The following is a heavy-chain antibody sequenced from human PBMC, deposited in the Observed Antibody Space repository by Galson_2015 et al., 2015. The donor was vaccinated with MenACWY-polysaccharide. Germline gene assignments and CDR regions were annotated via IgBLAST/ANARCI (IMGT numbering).Heavy chain of an antibody. Sequence: SVKVSCKASGYPFSSSGFSWVCQAPGQGLEWMGWISAYNGNTNYAQKLQGRVTMTTDTSTSTAYMELRSLRPDDTAVYYCARGPMYSGSYFAADYWGQGTLVTVSS. CDR2: ISAYNGNT. V-gene: IGHV1-18*01. CDR1: GYPFSSSG. D-gene: IGHD1-26*01. J-gene: IGHJ4*02. CDR3: ARGPMYSGSYFAADY.